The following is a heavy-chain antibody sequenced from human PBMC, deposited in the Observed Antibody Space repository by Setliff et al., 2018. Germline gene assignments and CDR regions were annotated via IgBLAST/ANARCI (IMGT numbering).Heavy chain of an antibody. Sequence: ASVKVSCKASGGTFSSYAISWVRQAPGQGLEWMGGIIPMFGTANYAQKFQGRVTITADESTSTAYMELSSLRSEDTAVYYCARELRSGHWYFDLWGRGTLVTVSS. D-gene: IGHD6-25*01. V-gene: IGHV1-69*13. CDR3: ARELRSGHWYFDL. J-gene: IGHJ2*01. CDR2: IIPMFGTA. CDR1: GGTFSSYA.